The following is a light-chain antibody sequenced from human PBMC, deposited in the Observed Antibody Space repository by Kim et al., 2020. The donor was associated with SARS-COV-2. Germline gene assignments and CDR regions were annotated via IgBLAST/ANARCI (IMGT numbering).Light chain of an antibody. Sequence: QSVLTQPPSASGTPGQRVTISCSGSSSNIGSNTVNWYQQLPGTAPKILIYSNNQRPSGVPDRFSGSNSGTSASLAISGLQSEDEADYYFAAWDDSLNGPVFGGGAQLTVL. CDR1: SSNIGSNT. CDR3: AAWDDSLNGPV. V-gene: IGLV1-44*01. CDR2: SNN. J-gene: IGLJ3*02.